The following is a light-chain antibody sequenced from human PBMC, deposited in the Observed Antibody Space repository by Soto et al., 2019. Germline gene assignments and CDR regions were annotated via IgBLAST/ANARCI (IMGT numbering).Light chain of an antibody. CDR2: GAS. CDR3: QEHGSSPRT. V-gene: IGKV3-20*01. Sequence: EIVLTQSPGTLSLYPGERATLSCRASQSLSSNYLAWYQQRPGQAPRLLIYGASTRATGIPDRFSGSGSGTDFTLTISRLEPEDFAVYYCQEHGSSPRTFGQGTKVEIK. J-gene: IGKJ1*01. CDR1: QSLSSNY.